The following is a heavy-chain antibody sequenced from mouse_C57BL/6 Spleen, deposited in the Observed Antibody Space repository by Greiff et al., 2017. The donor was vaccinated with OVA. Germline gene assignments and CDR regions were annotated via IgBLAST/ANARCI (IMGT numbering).Heavy chain of an antibody. CDR1: GFTFSSYA. Sequence: EVMLVESGGGLVKPGGSLKLSCAASGFTFSSYAMSWVRQTPEKRLEWVATISDGGSYTYYPDNVKGRFTISRDNAKNTLYLQMSHLTSEDTAMYYCARARPLHWYLDVWGTGTTVTVSS. CDR2: ISDGGSYT. D-gene: IGHD3-1*01. V-gene: IGHV5-4*03. J-gene: IGHJ1*03. CDR3: ARARPLHWYLDV.